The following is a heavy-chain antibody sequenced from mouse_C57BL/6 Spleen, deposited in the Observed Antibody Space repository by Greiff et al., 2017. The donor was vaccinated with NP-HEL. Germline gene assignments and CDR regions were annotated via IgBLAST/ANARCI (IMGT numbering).Heavy chain of an antibody. J-gene: IGHJ4*01. V-gene: IGHV1-26*01. CDR1: GYTFTDYY. CDR2: INPNNGGT. D-gene: IGHD1-1*01. Sequence: VQLQQSGPELVKPGASVKISCKASGYTFTDYYMNWVKQSHGKSLEWIGDINPNNGGTSYNQKFKGKATLTADNSSSTAYMELRSLTSEDSAVDYDGSSDYYAMDYWGQGTSVTVSS. CDR3: GSSDYYAMDY.